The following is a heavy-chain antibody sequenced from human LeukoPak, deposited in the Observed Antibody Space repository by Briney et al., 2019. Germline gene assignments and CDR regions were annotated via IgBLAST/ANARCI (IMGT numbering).Heavy chain of an antibody. CDR1: GGTFSSYA. CDR2: IIPIFGTA. Sequence: ASVKVSCKASGGTFSSYAISWVRQAPGQGLEWMGGIIPIFGTANYAQKFQGRVTITTDESTSTAYMELSSLRSEDTAVYYCARGSGSYFLPPQQFDYWGQGTLVTVSS. D-gene: IGHD1-26*01. V-gene: IGHV1-69*05. CDR3: ARGSGSYFLPPQQFDY. J-gene: IGHJ4*02.